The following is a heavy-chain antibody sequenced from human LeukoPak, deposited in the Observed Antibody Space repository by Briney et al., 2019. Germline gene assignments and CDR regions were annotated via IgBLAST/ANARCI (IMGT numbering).Heavy chain of an antibody. CDR2: IIPIFGTA. CDR3: AREGGYYPGDWFDP. CDR1: GGTFSSYA. Sequence: ASVKVSCKASGGTFSSYAISWVRQAPGQGLEWMGGIIPIFGTAHYAQKFQGRVTITADESTSTAYMELSSLRSEDTAVYYCAREGGYYPGDWFDPWGQGTLVTVSS. J-gene: IGHJ5*02. V-gene: IGHV1-69*13. D-gene: IGHD3-22*01.